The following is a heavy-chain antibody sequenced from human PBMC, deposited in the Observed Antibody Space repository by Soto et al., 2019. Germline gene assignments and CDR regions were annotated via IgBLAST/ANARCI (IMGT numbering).Heavy chain of an antibody. V-gene: IGHV1-2*04. D-gene: IGHD5-12*01. CDR2: INPNSGGT. Sequence: GSVKVSCKASGYTFTGYYMHWVRQAPGQGLEWMGWINPNSGGTNYAQKFQGWVTMTRDTSISTAYMELSRLRSDDTAVYYCARGYSGYDGHFDYWGQGTLVTVSS. CDR3: ARGYSGYDGHFDY. CDR1: GYTFTGYY. J-gene: IGHJ4*02.